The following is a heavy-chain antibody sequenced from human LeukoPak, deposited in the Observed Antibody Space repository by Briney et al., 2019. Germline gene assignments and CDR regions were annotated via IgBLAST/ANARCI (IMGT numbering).Heavy chain of an antibody. CDR3: ARDGGTGGNTAFDI. CDR1: GLTLSDHY. D-gene: IGHD4-23*01. CDR2: SRNKGNSYIT. Sequence: GGFLRLSCTASGLTLSDHYIDRVRQAPGKGLEWVGRSRNKGNSYITEYAASVKGRFTISRDDSKNSLFLQMNSLRTEDTAVYYCARDGGTGGNTAFDIWGQGTMVAVSS. V-gene: IGHV3-72*01. J-gene: IGHJ3*02.